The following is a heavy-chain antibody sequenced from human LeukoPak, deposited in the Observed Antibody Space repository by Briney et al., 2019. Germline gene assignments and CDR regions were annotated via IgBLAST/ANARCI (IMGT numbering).Heavy chain of an antibody. CDR2: IKSKIDGGTI. J-gene: IGHJ4*02. CDR1: GFTFSDAW. V-gene: IGHV3-15*01. CDR3: TTRRQDGW. D-gene: IGHD2-15*01. Sequence: TGGSLRLSCVASGFTFSDAWMSWVRQAPGKGLEWVGRIKSKIDGGTIDYAAPVKGRFTISRDDSRNTLYLQMNSLKIEDTAVYYCTTRRQDGWWGQGTLVTVSS.